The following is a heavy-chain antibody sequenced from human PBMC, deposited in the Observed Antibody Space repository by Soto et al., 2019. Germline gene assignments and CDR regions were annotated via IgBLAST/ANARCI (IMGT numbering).Heavy chain of an antibody. J-gene: IGHJ3*02. D-gene: IGHD3-3*01. CDR1: GGTFSSYT. Sequence: GASVKVSCKASGGTFSSYTISWVRQAPGQGLEWMGRIIPILGIANYAQKFQGRVTITADKSTSTAYMELSSLRSEDTAVYYCARDPYDFWSGFPDAFDIWGQGTKVTVSS. V-gene: IGHV1-69*04. CDR2: IIPILGIA. CDR3: ARDPYDFWSGFPDAFDI.